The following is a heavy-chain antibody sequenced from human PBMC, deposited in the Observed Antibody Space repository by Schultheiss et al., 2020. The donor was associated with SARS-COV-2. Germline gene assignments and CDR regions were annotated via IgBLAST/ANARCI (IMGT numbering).Heavy chain of an antibody. CDR3: AKKNGEWLLLS. Sequence: GGSLRLSCAASGFTFSSYAMHWVRQAPGKGLEWVAVISYDGSNKYYADSVKGRFTISRDNSKNTLYLQMNSLRAEDTAVYYCAKKNGEWLLLSWGQGTLVTV. CDR1: GFTFSSYA. J-gene: IGHJ4*02. D-gene: IGHD3-22*01. V-gene: IGHV3-30-3*02. CDR2: ISYDGSNK.